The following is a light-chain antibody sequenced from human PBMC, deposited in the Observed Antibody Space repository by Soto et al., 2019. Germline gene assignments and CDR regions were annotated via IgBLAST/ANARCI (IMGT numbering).Light chain of an antibody. J-gene: IGKJ4*01. CDR2: DTS. V-gene: IGKV3-15*01. CDR3: KPYNNWPLT. Sequence: EIVMTQSPATLSVSPGEWATLSCRASQSVSINLAWSQHKPGQTPRLLIYDTSTRATGVPARFSSSRSGPEFTLPINSLQSEDYAIYYCKPYNNWPLTFGGGTKVDIK. CDR1: QSVSIN.